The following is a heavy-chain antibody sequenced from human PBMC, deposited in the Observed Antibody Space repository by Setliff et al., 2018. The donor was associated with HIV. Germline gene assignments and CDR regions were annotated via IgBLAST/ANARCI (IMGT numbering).Heavy chain of an antibody. V-gene: IGHV4-39*01. CDR1: GDSISRRIYY. CDR3: AKLLPAADMAREIDS. D-gene: IGHD2-2*01. Sequence: NPSETLSLTCTVSGDSISRRIYYWGWIRQPPGKGLEWIGNFYYSGSSHYNPSLKSRVTISVDTSKNQFSLKPISVSAADTAVYYCAKLLPAADMAREIDSWGQGTLVTVSS. CDR2: FYYSGSS. J-gene: IGHJ4*02.